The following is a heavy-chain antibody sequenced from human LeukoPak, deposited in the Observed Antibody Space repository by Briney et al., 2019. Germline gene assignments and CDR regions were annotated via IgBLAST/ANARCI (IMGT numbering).Heavy chain of an antibody. CDR2: VNPYSGGT. CDR1: GYTFTDYY. V-gene: IGHV1-2*02. D-gene: IGHD3-3*01. Sequence: ASVKVSCKASGYTFTDYYIHWVRLAPGQGLERMGWVNPYSGGTNYAQKFQGRATMTSDTSISTAYMELSRLTSDDTAVYYCARGGVEELYASDYWGQGILVTVSS. CDR3: ARGGVEELYASDY. J-gene: IGHJ4*02.